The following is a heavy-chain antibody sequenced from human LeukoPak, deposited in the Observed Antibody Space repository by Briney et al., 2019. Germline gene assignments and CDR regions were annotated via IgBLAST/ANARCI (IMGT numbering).Heavy chain of an antibody. J-gene: IGHJ3*02. CDR3: ARYRSLLVAFDI. CDR2: IYHSGST. CDR1: GYSISSGYY. Sequence: SETLSLTCTVSGYSISSGYYWGWIRQPPGKGLEWIGSIYHSGSTYYNPSLKSRVTISVDKSKNHFSLRLSSVTAADTAVYYCARYRSLLVAFDIWGQGTMVTVSS. V-gene: IGHV4-38-2*02. D-gene: IGHD6-6*01.